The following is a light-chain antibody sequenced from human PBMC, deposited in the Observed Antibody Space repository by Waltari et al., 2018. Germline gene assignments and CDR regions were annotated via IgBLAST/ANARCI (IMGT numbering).Light chain of an antibody. CDR1: SGHISNV. CDR3: QTGGHGTWV. Sequence: QLVLTQSPSASASLGASVKLTCPLSSGHISNVIAWPQQHPKKGPRYLMKFNSDGSHSKGDEIPDRFSGSSSGAERYLTISSLQSEDEADYYCQTGGHGTWVFGGGTKLTVL. V-gene: IGLV4-69*01. CDR2: FNSDGSH. J-gene: IGLJ3*02.